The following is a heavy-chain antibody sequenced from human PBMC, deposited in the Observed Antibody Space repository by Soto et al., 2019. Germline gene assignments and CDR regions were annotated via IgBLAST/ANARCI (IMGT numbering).Heavy chain of an antibody. CDR1: GRTISSSA. D-gene: IGHD3-10*01. Sequence: SPVKASSKASGRTISSSAISCVHHAPAQRLEWMGGIIPIFGTANYAQKVQGRVTITADESTRTAYMELSSLRSEDTAVYYCERYLGGEAKGDYYEGMEVWGQGTTGTVSS. V-gene: IGHV1-69*01. J-gene: IGHJ6*02. CDR3: ERYLGGEAKGDYYEGMEV. CDR2: IIPIFGTA.